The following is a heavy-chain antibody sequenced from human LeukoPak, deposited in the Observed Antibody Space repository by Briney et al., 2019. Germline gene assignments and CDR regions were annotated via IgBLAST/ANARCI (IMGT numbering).Heavy chain of an antibody. CDR2: IYHSGST. CDR1: GGSISSGGYS. D-gene: IGHD3-22*01. V-gene: IGHV4-30-2*01. J-gene: IGHJ4*02. CDR3: ARDYYDSSGYYSGFDY. Sequence: SETLSLTCAVSGGSISSGGYSWSWIRQPPGKGLEWIGYIYHSGSTYYNPSLKSRVTISVDRSKNQFSLKLNSVTAADTAVYYCARDYYDSSGYYSGFDYWGQGTLVTVSS.